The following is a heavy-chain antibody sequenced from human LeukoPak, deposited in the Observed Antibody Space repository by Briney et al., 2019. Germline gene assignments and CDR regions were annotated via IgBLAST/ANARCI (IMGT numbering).Heavy chain of an antibody. J-gene: IGHJ4*02. CDR2: ISAYNGNT. V-gene: IGHV1-18*01. CDR3: ARDRGPYYYDSSGYYEY. Sequence: ASVKVSCKASGHTFTSYGISWVRQAPGQGLEWMGWISAYNGNTNYAQKLQGRVTMTTDTSTSTAYMELRSLRSDDTAVYYCARDRGPYYYDSSGYYEYWGQGTLVTVSS. CDR1: GHTFTSYG. D-gene: IGHD3-22*01.